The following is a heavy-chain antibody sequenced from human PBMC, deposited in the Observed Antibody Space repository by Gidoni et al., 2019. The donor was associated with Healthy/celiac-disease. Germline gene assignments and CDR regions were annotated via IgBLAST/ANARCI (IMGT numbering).Heavy chain of an antibody. D-gene: IGHD1-26*01. J-gene: IGHJ6*02. V-gene: IGHV3-66*01. CDR2: IYSGGST. CDR1: GFTVSSNY. Sequence: EVQLVESGGGLVQPGGSLRLSCAASGFTVSSNYMSWVRQAPGKGLEWVSVIYSGGSTYYADSVKGRFTISRDNSKNTLYLQMNSLRAEDTAVYYCAREGVGATPGYYYYGMDVWGQGTTVTVSS. CDR3: AREGVGATPGYYYYGMDV.